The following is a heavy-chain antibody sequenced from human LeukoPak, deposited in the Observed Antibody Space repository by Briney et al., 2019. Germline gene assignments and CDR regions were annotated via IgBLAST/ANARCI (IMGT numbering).Heavy chain of an antibody. CDR1: GFTFSSYS. D-gene: IGHD5-18*01. V-gene: IGHV3-21*01. CDR3: ARDQGGGYSYGWQSFDY. CDR2: ISSSSSYI. J-gene: IGHJ4*02. Sequence: GGSLRLSCVDSGFTFSSYSMNWVRQAPGKGLEWVSSISSSSSYIYYADSVKGRFTISRDNAKNSLSLQMNSLRAEDTAVYYCARDQGGGYSYGWQSFDYWGQGTLVTVSS.